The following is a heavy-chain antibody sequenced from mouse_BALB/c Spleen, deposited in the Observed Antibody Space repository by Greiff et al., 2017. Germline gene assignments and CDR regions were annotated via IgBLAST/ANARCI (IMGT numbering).Heavy chain of an antibody. CDR2: IDPSDSET. CDR1: GYTFTSYW. V-gene: IGHV1-69*02. CDR3: AREGHYYGSSLYAMDY. Sequence: QVHVKQPGAELVKPGAPVKLSCKASGYTFTSYWMNWVKQRPGRGLEWIGRIDPSDSETHYNQKFKDKATLTVDKSSSTAYIQLSSLTSEDSAVYYCAREGHYYGSSLYAMDYWGQGTSVTVSS. D-gene: IGHD1-1*01. J-gene: IGHJ4*01.